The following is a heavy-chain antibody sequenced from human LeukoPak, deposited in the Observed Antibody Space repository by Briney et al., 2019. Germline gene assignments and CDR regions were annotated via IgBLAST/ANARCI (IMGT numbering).Heavy chain of an antibody. D-gene: IGHD3-10*01. CDR3: ARLRMVRGVINTPYFDY. V-gene: IGHV4-39*01. Sequence: SETLSLTCTVSGGSISSSTYYWGWIRQPPGKGLEWIGNIYYSGSTYYNPSLKSRVTISVDTSKNQFSLKLSSVTAADTAVYYCARLRMVRGVINTPYFDYWGQGTLVTVSS. CDR1: GGSISSSTYY. CDR2: IYYSGST. J-gene: IGHJ4*02.